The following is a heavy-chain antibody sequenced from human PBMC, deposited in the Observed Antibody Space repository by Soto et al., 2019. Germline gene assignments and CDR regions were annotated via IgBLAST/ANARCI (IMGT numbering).Heavy chain of an antibody. CDR2: MNPNSGNT. Sequence: GASVKVSCKASGYAFTSYDINWVRQATGQRLEWMGWMNPNSGNTGYAQKFQGRVTMTRDTSISTAYMERSRLRSEDTAVYFCARPYDFWSGYYYYYYGMDVWGQGTTVTVSS. J-gene: IGHJ6*02. CDR3: ARPYDFWSGYYYYYYGMDV. D-gene: IGHD3-3*01. V-gene: IGHV1-8*01. CDR1: GYAFTSYD.